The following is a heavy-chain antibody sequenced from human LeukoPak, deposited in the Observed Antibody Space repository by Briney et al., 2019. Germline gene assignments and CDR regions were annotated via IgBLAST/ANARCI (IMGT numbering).Heavy chain of an antibody. J-gene: IGHJ5*02. D-gene: IGHD6-13*01. Sequence: SETLSLTYTVSGGSISSYYWSWIRQPPGKGLEWIGYIYYSGSTNYNPSLKSRVTISVDTSKNQFSLKLSSVTAADTAVYYCARASFLRGYSSPNWFDPWGQGTLVTVSS. CDR2: IYYSGST. V-gene: IGHV4-59*01. CDR1: GGSISSYY. CDR3: ARASFLRGYSSPNWFDP.